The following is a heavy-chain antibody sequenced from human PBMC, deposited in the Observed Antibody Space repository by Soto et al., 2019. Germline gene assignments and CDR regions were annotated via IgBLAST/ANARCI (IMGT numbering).Heavy chain of an antibody. J-gene: IGHJ6*02. CDR3: VRGNHGPSFYHYGMDV. CDR2: IKSDGSEI. Sequence: EVQLEESGGGVVQPGGSLRLSCAASGFSISQYWMHWVRQAPGKGLVWVSRIKSDGSEIRYAESVRGRITISRDNAKNTVSLQMSSLRAEDTAVYYCVRGNHGPSFYHYGMDVWGQGTTVTVSS. V-gene: IGHV3-74*01. D-gene: IGHD2-8*01. CDR1: GFSISQYW.